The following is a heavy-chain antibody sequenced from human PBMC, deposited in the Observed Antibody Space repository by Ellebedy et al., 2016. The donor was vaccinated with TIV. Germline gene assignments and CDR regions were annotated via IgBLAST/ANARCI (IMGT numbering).Heavy chain of an antibody. D-gene: IGHD3-16*01. Sequence: GGSPRLSCAASGFTFSTYGMHWLRQAPGKGLEWVAVMSYDGSHKYYADSVKGRFTISRDDSKNTLYLQMNSLSAEDTAVYYCARDRGDYDIERFAALYNWFDPWGQGTLVTVSS. CDR3: ARDRGDYDIERFAALYNWFDP. V-gene: IGHV3-30*03. CDR2: MSYDGSHK. J-gene: IGHJ5*02. CDR1: GFTFSTYG.